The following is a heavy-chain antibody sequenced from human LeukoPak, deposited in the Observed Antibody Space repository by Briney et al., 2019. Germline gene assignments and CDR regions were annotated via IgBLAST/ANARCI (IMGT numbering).Heavy chain of an antibody. CDR1: GGTCSSYA. J-gene: IGHJ5*02. Sequence: ASVKVSCKASGGTCSSYAISWVRQAPGQGLEWMGGIIPIFGTANYAQKFQGRVTTTADEYTSTAYMELSSLRSEDTAVYYCTRVLVPAAIRNNWFDPWGQGTLVTVSS. CDR2: IIPIFGTA. D-gene: IGHD2-2*02. CDR3: TRVLVPAAIRNNWFDP. V-gene: IGHV1-69*01.